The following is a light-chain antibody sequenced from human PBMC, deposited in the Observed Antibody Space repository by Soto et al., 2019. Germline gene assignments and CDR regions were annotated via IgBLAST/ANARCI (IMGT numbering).Light chain of an antibody. CDR1: QIIGSR. J-gene: IGKJ3*01. V-gene: IGKV1-12*02. Sequence: DIQMTQSPSSVSASIGDRVTITCRASQIIGSRLAWYQQKPGKAPTLLIYAASTLQGGVPLRFTGSGSGTDFFLTITSLQAEDSATYYCQHANSFPFTFGPGTKVHIK. CDR2: AAS. CDR3: QHANSFPFT.